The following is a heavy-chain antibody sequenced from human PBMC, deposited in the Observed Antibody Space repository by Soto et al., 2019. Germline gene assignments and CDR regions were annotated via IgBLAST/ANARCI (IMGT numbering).Heavy chain of an antibody. V-gene: IGHV3-11*06. CDR1: EFPSGNNY. D-gene: IGHD2-21*01. CDR2: ISPKSTYR. J-gene: IGHJ4*02. CDR3: VRGGGGGLFEH. Sequence: QVHLVESGEGWSSPEGPPHLPCQPPEFPSGNNYWSWIRKAPGKGLEWLSHISPKSTYRNYADSVKGRFTISRDNTKSSLFLQMNSLGVEDTAVYYCVRGGGGGLFEHWGQGVLVTVSS.